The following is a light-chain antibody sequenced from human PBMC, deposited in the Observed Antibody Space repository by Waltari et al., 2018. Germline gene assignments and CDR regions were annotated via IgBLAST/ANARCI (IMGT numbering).Light chain of an antibody. CDR3: MQGTHWPRT. Sequence: VLTQPPSVSGAPGQRVTISCTSSQSLVFDDGNTYLNWFQQRPGQSPRRLIYKGSGRDSGAPDRFRGSGSGTDFTLQISRVEAEDVGVYYCMQGTHWPRTLGQGTKVEIK. CDR2: KGS. CDR1: QSLVFDDGNTY. J-gene: IGKJ1*01. V-gene: IGKV2-30*01.